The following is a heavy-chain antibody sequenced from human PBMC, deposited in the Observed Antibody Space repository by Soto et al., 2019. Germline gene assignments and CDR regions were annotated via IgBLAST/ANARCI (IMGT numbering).Heavy chain of an antibody. CDR3: ARHGYSYGGGYFDY. J-gene: IGHJ4*02. CDR2: IYSGRSA. CDR1: GFTVSSNY. V-gene: IGHV3-66*04. Sequence: EVQLVESGGGLVQPGGSLRLSCAASGFTVSSNYMSWVRQAPGKGLEWVSVIYSGRSAYYADSVKGRFTISRDNSKNTLYLQMNSLRAADTAVYYCARHGYSYGGGYFDYWGQGTLVTVSS. D-gene: IGHD5-18*01.